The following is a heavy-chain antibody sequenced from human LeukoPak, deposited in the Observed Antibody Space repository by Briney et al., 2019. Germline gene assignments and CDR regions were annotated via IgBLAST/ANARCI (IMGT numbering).Heavy chain of an antibody. CDR2: IYYSGST. D-gene: IGHD5-12*01. CDR1: GGSISSSSYY. J-gene: IGHJ4*02. Sequence: PSEPLSLTCTVSGGSISSSSYYWGWIRQPPGKGLEWIGSIYYSGSTYYNPSLKSRVTISVDTSKNQFSLKLSSVTAADTAVYYCARIRTPVATIDYWGQGTLVTVSS. V-gene: IGHV4-39*01. CDR3: ARIRTPVATIDY.